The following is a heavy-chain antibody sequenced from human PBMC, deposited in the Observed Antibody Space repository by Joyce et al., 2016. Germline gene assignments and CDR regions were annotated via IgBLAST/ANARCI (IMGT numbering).Heavy chain of an antibody. J-gene: IGHJ3*02. Sequence: EAYLEESGGGLVQPGGSLRLSCAASGFTFSAYTMNWVRQAPGKGLEWISYIRDSRVIWYAGSGKGRFTISRDDAKDSLYLEMNSLRDEDTAVYYCARDFSYAFDIWGQGTKVIVSS. CDR3: ARDFSYAFDI. CDR2: IRDSRVI. CDR1: GFTFSAYT. V-gene: IGHV3-48*02.